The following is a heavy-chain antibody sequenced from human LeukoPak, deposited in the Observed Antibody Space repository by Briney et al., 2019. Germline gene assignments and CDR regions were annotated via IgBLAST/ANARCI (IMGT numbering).Heavy chain of an antibody. CDR3: ARDHCSSSSCYTYYGLEL. CDR2: INQDRSEK. V-gene: IGHV3-7*01. Sequence: GGSLRLSCAASGFSFSSYWMNWVRQVPGKGLEWVANINQDRSEKSYVDSVKGRFTISRDNAKNSLYLQMNSLRAEDTAVYYCARDHCSSSSCYTYYGLELWGQGTTVTVSS. D-gene: IGHD2-2*02. CDR1: GFSFSSYW. J-gene: IGHJ6*02.